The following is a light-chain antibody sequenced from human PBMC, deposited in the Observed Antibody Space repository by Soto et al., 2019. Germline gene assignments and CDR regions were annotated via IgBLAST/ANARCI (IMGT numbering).Light chain of an antibody. CDR2: GAS. CDR3: QQYGSSPRT. Sequence: EIVLTQSPGTLFLSPGERATLSCRASQSVRSNYLAWYQQKPGQAPRLLIFGASSRATGIPDRFSGSGSGTDFTLTISRLEPEDFAVYYCQQYGSSPRTFGQGTKVEIK. V-gene: IGKV3-20*01. CDR1: QSVRSNY. J-gene: IGKJ1*01.